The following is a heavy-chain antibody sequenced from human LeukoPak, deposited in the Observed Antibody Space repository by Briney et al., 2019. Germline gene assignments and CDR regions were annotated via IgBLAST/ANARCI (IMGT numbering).Heavy chain of an antibody. CDR3: ARDPDYYDSSGYPYYFDY. V-gene: IGHV3-30*04. CDR2: ISYDGSNK. J-gene: IGHJ4*02. D-gene: IGHD3-22*01. CDR1: GFTFSSYA. Sequence: GGSLRLSCAASGFTFSSYAMHWVRQAPGKGLEWVAVISYDGSNKYYADSVKGRFTISRDNSKNTLYLQMNSLRAEDTAVYYCARDPDYYDSSGYPYYFDYWGQGTLVTVSS.